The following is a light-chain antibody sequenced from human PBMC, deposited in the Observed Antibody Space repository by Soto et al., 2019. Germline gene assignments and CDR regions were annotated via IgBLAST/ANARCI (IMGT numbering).Light chain of an antibody. CDR3: QQYTNTNNPWM. J-gene: IGKJ1*01. CDR2: DAS. V-gene: IGKV1-5*01. Sequence: DIQVTQSPHTLSASVGDRVTITCRASQTISTWMAWYQQKPGKAPKLLVYDASTLQSGVASRFSGSGSGTEFTLIISGLQPDDSATYYCQQYTNTNNPWMFGQGTKVEI. CDR1: QTISTW.